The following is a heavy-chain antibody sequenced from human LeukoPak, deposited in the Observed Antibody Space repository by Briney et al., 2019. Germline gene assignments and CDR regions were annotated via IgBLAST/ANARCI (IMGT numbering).Heavy chain of an antibody. Sequence: PGGSLRLSCAASGFTFSSYGMHWVRQAPGKGLEWVAFIRYDGSNKYYADSVKGRFTISRDNSKNTLYLQMNSLRAEDTAVYYCAKGPYLGGYCSGGSCYSWFDYGGQGTLVTVSS. CDR2: IRYDGSNK. CDR1: GFTFSSYG. D-gene: IGHD2-15*01. V-gene: IGHV3-30*02. CDR3: AKGPYLGGYCSGGSCYSWFDY. J-gene: IGHJ4*02.